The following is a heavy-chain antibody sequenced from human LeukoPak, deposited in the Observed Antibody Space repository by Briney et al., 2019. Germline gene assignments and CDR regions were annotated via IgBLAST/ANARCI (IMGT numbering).Heavy chain of an antibody. CDR1: GFTFSSYG. CDR3: AKDQVKDIVVVVAAPSGPGDAFDI. V-gene: IGHV3-30*02. D-gene: IGHD2-15*01. J-gene: IGHJ3*02. CDR2: IRYDGRNK. Sequence: PGGSLRLSCAASGFTFSSYGMHWVRQAPGKGLEWVAFIRYDGRNKYYEDFVKGRFTISRDNSKNTLYLQMNSLRAEDTAVYYCAKDQVKDIVVVVAAPSGPGDAFDIWGQGTMVTVSS.